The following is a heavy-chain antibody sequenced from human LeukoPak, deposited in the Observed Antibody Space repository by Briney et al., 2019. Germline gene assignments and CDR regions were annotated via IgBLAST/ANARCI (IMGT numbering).Heavy chain of an antibody. CDR1: GGTFSSYA. CDR3: ARNSGELGYCSSTSCYGYRFDP. D-gene: IGHD2-2*01. CDR2: IIPIFGTA. V-gene: IGHV1-69*13. Sequence: GASVEVSCKASGGTFSSYAISWVRQAPGQGLEWMGGIIPIFGTANYAQKFQGRVTITADESTSTAYMELSSLRSEDTAVYYCARNSGELGYCSSTSCYGYRFDPWGQGTLVTVSS. J-gene: IGHJ5*02.